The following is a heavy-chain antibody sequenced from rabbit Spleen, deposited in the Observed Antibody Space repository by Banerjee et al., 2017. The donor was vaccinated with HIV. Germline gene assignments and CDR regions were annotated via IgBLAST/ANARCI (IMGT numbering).Heavy chain of an antibody. CDR3: ARGWGGAGHAFDP. V-gene: IGHV1S45*01. D-gene: IGHD4-1*01. Sequence: QEQLVESGGGLVQPEGSLTLTCTASGFSFSSTYWMSWVRQAPGKGLEWIAYIDAGGSDSTWYASWAKGRFTISKTSTTVTLQMTSLTVADTATYFCARGWGGAGHAFDPWGPGTLVTVS. J-gene: IGHJ2*01. CDR2: IDAGGSDST. CDR1: GFSFSSTYW.